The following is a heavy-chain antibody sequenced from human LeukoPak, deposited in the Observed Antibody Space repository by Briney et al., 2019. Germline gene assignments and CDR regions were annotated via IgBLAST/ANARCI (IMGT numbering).Heavy chain of an antibody. Sequence: SVKVSCKAFGYNFGIFGIRWVRQAPGKGLDWMGWISANNGNTKYAQSLQGRVSMTTDTSTSTAYMELRSLRSDDTAVYYCARVGVVVPAAWFDPWGQGTLVTVSS. CDR1: GYNFGIFG. D-gene: IGHD2-2*01. CDR2: ISANNGNT. V-gene: IGHV1-18*01. J-gene: IGHJ5*02. CDR3: ARVGVVVPAAWFDP.